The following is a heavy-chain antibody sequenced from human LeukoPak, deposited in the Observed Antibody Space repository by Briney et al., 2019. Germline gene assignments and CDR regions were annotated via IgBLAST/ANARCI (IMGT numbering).Heavy chain of an antibody. CDR1: GFTFTSYG. CDR3: ASHKDYGDYYYFDY. D-gene: IGHD4-17*01. CDR2: ISTYSGNT. J-gene: IGHJ4*02. V-gene: IGHV1-18*01. Sequence: ASVKVSCKASGFTFTSYGISWVRQAPGQGLEWMGWISTYSGNTNYAQSLQGRVTMTTDTSTNTDYRELRSLGSDDTAVYYCASHKDYGDYYYFDYWGQGTLVTVSS.